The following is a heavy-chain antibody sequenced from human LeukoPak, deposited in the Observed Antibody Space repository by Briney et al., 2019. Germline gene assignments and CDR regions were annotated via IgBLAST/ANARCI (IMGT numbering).Heavy chain of an antibody. Sequence: ASVKVSCKASGYTFTSYAMHWVRQAPGQRLEWMGWINAGNGNTKYSQKFQGRVTITRDTSASTAYMELSSLRSEDTAAYYCARARSDSSGYYYFDYWGQGTLVTVSS. D-gene: IGHD3-22*01. CDR3: ARARSDSSGYYYFDY. CDR2: INAGNGNT. V-gene: IGHV1-3*01. CDR1: GYTFTSYA. J-gene: IGHJ4*02.